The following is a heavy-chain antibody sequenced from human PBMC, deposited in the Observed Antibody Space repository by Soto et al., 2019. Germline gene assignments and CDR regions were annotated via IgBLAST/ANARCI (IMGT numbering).Heavy chain of an antibody. V-gene: IGHV1-2*02. CDR1: GYTFTGHY. CDR3: ARGWGLIHFYFDS. D-gene: IGHD3-22*01. Sequence: ASVKVSCKASGYTFTGHYMHWVRQAPGQGLEWMGWINPNSGGTNYAQKFQGRVTMTRDTSISTAYMELSRLRTDDSAVYYCARGWGLIHFYFDSWGQGNLVTVSS. J-gene: IGHJ4*02. CDR2: INPNSGGT.